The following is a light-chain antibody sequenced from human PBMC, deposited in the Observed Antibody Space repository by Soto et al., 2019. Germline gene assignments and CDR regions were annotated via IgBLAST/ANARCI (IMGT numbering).Light chain of an antibody. J-gene: IGLJ1*01. CDR2: EVS. Sequence: SFLSQPPAASGSPGQSVTISCTGTSSDVGKYDYVSWFQHHPGKAPKLIIYEVSKRPSGVPDRFSGSKSGSTSSLTVSGVQTEDEADYYCNSYVAGSNVFGTRTKVTVL. V-gene: IGLV2-8*01. CDR3: NSYVAGSNV. CDR1: SSDVGKYDY.